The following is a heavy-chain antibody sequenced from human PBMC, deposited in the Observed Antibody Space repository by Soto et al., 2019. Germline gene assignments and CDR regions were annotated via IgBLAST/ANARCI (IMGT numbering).Heavy chain of an antibody. CDR3: ARGVKYGAYSRWFDP. V-gene: IGHV1-8*01. D-gene: IGHD4-17*01. CDR2: MNPNSGNT. CDR1: GYTFTSYD. Sequence: QVQLVQSGAEVKKPGASVKVSCKASGYTFTSYDINCVRQATGQGLEYLGWMNPNSGNTGYVQKFQGRVTMTWDSSITTAYMELSSLRSEDTAVYFCARGVKYGAYSRWFDPWGQGTLVTVSS. J-gene: IGHJ5*02.